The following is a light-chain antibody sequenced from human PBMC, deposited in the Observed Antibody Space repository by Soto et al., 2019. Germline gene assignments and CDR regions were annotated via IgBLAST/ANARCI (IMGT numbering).Light chain of an antibody. CDR3: SSYAGTNTLVL. Sequence: QSVLTQPASVSGSPGQSITISCTGTSSDIGGYNYVSWFQQHPGKAPKLIIYDVNNRPSWVSNRFSGSKSGTTASLAISGLQAEDEAEYFCSSYAGTNTLVLFGGGTKLTVL. CDR2: DVN. CDR1: SSDIGGYNY. V-gene: IGLV2-14*01. J-gene: IGLJ2*01.